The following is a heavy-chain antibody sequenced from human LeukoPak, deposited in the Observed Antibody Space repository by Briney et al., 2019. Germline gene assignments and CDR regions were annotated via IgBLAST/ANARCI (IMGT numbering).Heavy chain of an antibody. Sequence: SVKVSCKASGGTFSSYAISWVRQAPGQGLEWMGGIIPIFGTANYAQKFQGRVTITADKSTSTAYMELSSLRSEDTAVYYCARERGIVGPSFDYWGQGTLVTVSS. J-gene: IGHJ4*02. CDR2: IIPIFGTA. D-gene: IGHD1-26*01. V-gene: IGHV1-69*06. CDR3: ARERGIVGPSFDY. CDR1: GGTFSSYA.